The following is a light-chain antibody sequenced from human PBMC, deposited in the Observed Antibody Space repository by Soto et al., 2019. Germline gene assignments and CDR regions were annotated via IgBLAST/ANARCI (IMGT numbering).Light chain of an antibody. CDR1: SSNIGSNS. V-gene: IGLV1-44*01. J-gene: IGLJ1*01. CDR3: AAWDDSLNGREV. CDR2: SSN. Sequence: VLAQPPSASGTPGQRVTISCSGSSSNIGSNSVNWYQQLPGAAPKLLIYSSNQRPSGVPDRFSGSKSGTSASLAISGLQSEDEADYYCAAWDDSLNGREVFGTGTKVTVL.